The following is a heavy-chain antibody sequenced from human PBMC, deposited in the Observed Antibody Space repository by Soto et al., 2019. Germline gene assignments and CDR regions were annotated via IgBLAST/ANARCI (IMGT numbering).Heavy chain of an antibody. J-gene: IGHJ4*02. Sequence: ASVKVSCKASGYTFTIYYMHCVVQAAGQGLEWMGIINPSGGSTSYAQKFQGRVTMTRDTSTSTVYMELSSLRSEDTAVYYCARDGGIVVHYYFDYWGQGTLVTVSS. CDR1: GYTFTIYY. CDR3: ARDGGIVVHYYFDY. V-gene: IGHV1-46*01. D-gene: IGHD2-15*01. CDR2: INPSGGST.